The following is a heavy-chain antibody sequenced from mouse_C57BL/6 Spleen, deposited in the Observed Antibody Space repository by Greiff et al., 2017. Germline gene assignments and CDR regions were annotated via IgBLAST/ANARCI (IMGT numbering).Heavy chain of an antibody. D-gene: IGHD1-1*01. CDR2: LSSGGSYT. CDR3: ASYCSSNGIDY. J-gene: IGHJ2*01. Sequence: EVQLVESGGDLVKPGGSLKLSCAASGFTFSSYGMSWVRQTPDKRLEWVATLSSGGSYTYYQDSVKGRFTLSRDNAKNTLYLQMSSLKSEDTSMYYCASYCSSNGIDYGGQRTTLTVAS. V-gene: IGHV5-6*01. CDR1: GFTFSSYG.